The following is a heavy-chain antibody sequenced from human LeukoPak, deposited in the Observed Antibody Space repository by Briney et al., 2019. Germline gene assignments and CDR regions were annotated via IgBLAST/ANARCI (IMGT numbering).Heavy chain of an antibody. Sequence: SETLSLTCTVSGGSISSYYWSWIRQPAGKGLEWIGRIYTSGSTNYNPSLKSRVTISVDTSKNQFSLKLSSVTAVDTAVYYCARYDSSGHYNAFDIWGQGTMVTVSS. J-gene: IGHJ3*02. CDR2: IYTSGST. CDR3: ARYDSSGHYNAFDI. D-gene: IGHD3-22*01. V-gene: IGHV4-4*07. CDR1: GGSISSYY.